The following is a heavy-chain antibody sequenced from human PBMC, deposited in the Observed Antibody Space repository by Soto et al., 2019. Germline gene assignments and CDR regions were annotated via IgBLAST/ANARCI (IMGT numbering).Heavy chain of an antibody. CDR3: ASGGSYYGRGFDY. CDR2: IYYSGST. D-gene: IGHD1-26*01. V-gene: IGHV4-61*01. J-gene: IGHJ4*02. Sequence: QVQLRESGPGLVKPSETLSLTCTVSGGSVSSGSYYWSWIRQPPGKGLEWIGYIYYSGSTNYNPSLKSRVTISVDTSKNQFSLKLSSVTAADTAVYYCASGGSYYGRGFDYWGQGTLVTVSS. CDR1: GGSVSSGSYY.